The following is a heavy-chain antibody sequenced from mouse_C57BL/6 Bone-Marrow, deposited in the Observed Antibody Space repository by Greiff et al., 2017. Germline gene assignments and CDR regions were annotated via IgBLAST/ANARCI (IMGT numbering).Heavy chain of an antibody. CDR2: LNPADSDT. Sequence: QVQLQQPGAELVKPGASVKVSCKASGYTFTSYWMHWVKQRPGQGLEWIGRLNPADSDTNYNQKFKGKATLTVDKSSSTAYMQLSSLTSEDSAVYYCSILDLQSFFYYWGQGTTLTVSS. V-gene: IGHV1-74*01. J-gene: IGHJ2*01. CDR1: GYTFTSYW. CDR3: SILDLQSFFYY.